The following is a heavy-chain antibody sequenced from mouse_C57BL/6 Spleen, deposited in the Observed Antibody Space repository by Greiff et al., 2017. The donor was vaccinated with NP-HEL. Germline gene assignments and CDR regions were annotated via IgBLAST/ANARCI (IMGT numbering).Heavy chain of an antibody. Sequence: QVQLQQSGAELVKPGASVKLSCKASGYTFTSYWMQWVKQRPGQGLEWIGEIDPSDSYTNYNQKFKGKATLTVDISSSTAYMQLSSLTSEDSAVYYCASLRSPLFWYYFDYGGQGTTLTVSS. V-gene: IGHV1-50*01. CDR2: IDPSDSYT. J-gene: IGHJ2*01. D-gene: IGHD1-1*01. CDR3: ASLRSPLFWYYFDY. CDR1: GYTFTSYW.